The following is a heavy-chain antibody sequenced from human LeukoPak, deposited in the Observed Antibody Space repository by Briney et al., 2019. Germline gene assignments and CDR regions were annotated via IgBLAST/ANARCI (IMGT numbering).Heavy chain of an antibody. D-gene: IGHD4-17*01. CDR3: ARSPHGDYAYFDY. Sequence: SVKVSCKASGGTFSSYAISWVRQAPGQGLEWMGGIIPIFGTANYAQKFQGRVTITADESTSTAYIELSSLRSEDTAVYYCARSPHGDYAYFDYWGQGTLVPVSS. CDR1: GGTFSSYA. CDR2: IIPIFGTA. J-gene: IGHJ4*02. V-gene: IGHV1-69*01.